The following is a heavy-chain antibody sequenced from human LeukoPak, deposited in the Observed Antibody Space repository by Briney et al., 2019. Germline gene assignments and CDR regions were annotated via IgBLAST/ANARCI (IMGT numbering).Heavy chain of an antibody. Sequence: SVKVSCKASGGTFSSYAISWVRQAPGQGLEWMGRIIPILGIANYAQKFQGRVTITADKSTSTAYMELSSLRSEDTAVYYCAREDYYDSSGYYDYFDYWGQGTLVTVSS. CDR2: IIPILGIA. CDR1: GGTFSSYA. CDR3: AREDYYDSSGYYDYFDY. J-gene: IGHJ4*02. D-gene: IGHD3-22*01. V-gene: IGHV1-69*04.